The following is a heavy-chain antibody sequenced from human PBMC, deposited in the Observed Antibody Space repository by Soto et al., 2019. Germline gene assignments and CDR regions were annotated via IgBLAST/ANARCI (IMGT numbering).Heavy chain of an antibody. CDR1: GFSFSTST. Sequence: EVQLVESGGGLVKPGGSLRLSCAGSGFSFSTSTMNWVRQAPGKGLEFVSSIGRTGIDRYYIDSVKDRFTISRDNAQNSLYLQMNSLRAEDTALYYCVCDDNRRYWGQGTLVTVSS. CDR2: IGRTGIDR. V-gene: IGHV3-21*01. CDR3: VCDDNRRY. J-gene: IGHJ4*02. D-gene: IGHD1-1*01.